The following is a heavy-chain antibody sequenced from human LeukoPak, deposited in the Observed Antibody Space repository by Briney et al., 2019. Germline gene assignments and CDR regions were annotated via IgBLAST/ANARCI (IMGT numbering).Heavy chain of an antibody. V-gene: IGHV1-2*02. CDR1: GYTFTGYH. CDR2: INPNSGGT. D-gene: IGHD7-27*01. J-gene: IGHJ4*02. CDR3: ARENANWGSDY. Sequence: ASVKVSCKASGYTFTGYHMHWVRQAPGQGLEWMGWINPNSGGTNYAQKFQGRVTVTRDTSISTAYMELSRLRSGDTAVYYCARENANWGSDYWGQGTLVTVSS.